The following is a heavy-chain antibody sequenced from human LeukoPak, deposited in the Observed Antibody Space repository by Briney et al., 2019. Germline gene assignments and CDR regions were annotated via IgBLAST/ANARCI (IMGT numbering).Heavy chain of an antibody. CDR3: AELGITMIGGV. J-gene: IGHJ6*04. CDR2: IKSNGGEK. V-gene: IGHV3-7*01. Sequence: PGGALRVSCADSGFTFSRYWMSWVRQAPGKGLEWVSTIKSNGGEKYYVDSVKGRFTISRDNTQNTLYLQMNSVRAEDTAVYYWAELGITMIGGVWGKGTTVTISS. CDR1: GFTFSRYW. D-gene: IGHD3-10*02.